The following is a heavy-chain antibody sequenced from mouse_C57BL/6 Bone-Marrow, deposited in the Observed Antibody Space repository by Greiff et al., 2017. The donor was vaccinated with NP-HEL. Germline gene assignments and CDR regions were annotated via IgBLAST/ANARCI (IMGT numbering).Heavy chain of an antibody. CDR3: RYYGSSSGYYAMDY. V-gene: IGHV1-4*01. J-gene: IGHJ4*01. D-gene: IGHD1-1*01. CDR1: GYTFTSYT. Sequence: QVQLQQSGAELARPGASVKMSCKASGYTFTSYTMHWVKQRPGQGLEWIGYINPNSGYTNYNQKFKDKATLTADKSSSTAYMQLSSLTSEDSAVYSGRYYGSSSGYYAMDYWGQGTSVTVSS. CDR2: INPNSGYT.